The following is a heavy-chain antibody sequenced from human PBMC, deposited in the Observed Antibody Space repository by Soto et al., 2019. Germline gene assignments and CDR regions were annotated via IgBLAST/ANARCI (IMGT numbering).Heavy chain of an antibody. Sequence: PGESLKISCKGSGYSFTNYWINWVRQMPGKGLEWIGRIDPSDSHTNYSPSFQGHVSISADKSSSTAYLQWSSLQASDTGMYYCARRPTYYGSGSNYYYGMDVWGQGTTVTVSS. V-gene: IGHV5-10-1*01. CDR1: GYSFTNYW. CDR2: IDPSDSHT. J-gene: IGHJ6*02. D-gene: IGHD3-10*01. CDR3: ARRPTYYGSGSNYYYGMDV.